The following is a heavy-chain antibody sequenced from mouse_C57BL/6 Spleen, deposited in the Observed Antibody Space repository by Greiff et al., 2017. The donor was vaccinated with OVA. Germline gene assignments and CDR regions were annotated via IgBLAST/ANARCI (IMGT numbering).Heavy chain of an antibody. J-gene: IGHJ3*01. D-gene: IGHD4-1*01. CDR1: GYTFTSYW. CDR2: IYPSDSET. Sequence: VQLQQPGAELVRPGSSVKLSCKASGYTFTSYWMDWVKQRPGQGLEWIGNIYPSDSETHYNQKFKDKATLTVDKSSSTAYMQLSSLTSEDSAVYYCARMGNWAWFAYWGQGTLVTVSA. V-gene: IGHV1-61*01. CDR3: ARMGNWAWFAY.